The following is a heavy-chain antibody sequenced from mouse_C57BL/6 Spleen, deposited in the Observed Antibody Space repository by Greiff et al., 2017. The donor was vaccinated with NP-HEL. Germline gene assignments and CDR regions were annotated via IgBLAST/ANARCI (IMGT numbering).Heavy chain of an antibody. J-gene: IGHJ2*01. CDR3: TRDGYYYGSSYGDFDY. V-gene: IGHV5-9-1*02. D-gene: IGHD1-1*01. Sequence: EVKLVESGEGLVKPGGSLKLSCAASGFTFSSYAMSWVRQTPEKRLEWVAYISSGGDYINYADTVKGRFTISRDNARNTMYQQMSSLKSEDTAVYYCTRDGYYYGSSYGDFDYWGQGTTLTVSS. CDR2: ISSGGDYI. CDR1: GFTFSSYA.